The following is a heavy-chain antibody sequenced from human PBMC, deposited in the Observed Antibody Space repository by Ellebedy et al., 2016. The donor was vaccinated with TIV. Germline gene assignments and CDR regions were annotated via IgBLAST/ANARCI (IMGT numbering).Heavy chain of an antibody. CDR3: ARHSKVDAT. CDR1: GASISSHY. CDR2: IHYSGST. Sequence: MPSETLSLTCTVSGASISSHYWSWIRQPPGKGLEWIGYIHYSGSTNYNPSLKSRVTISVDTSKNQFSLKLNSVTAADTAVYYCARHSKVDATWGQGTMVTASS. J-gene: IGHJ3*01. V-gene: IGHV4-59*08. D-gene: IGHD1-26*01.